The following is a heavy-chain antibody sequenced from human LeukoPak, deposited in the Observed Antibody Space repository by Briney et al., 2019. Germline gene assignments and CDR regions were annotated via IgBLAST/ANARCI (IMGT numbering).Heavy chain of an antibody. CDR2: MYHSGTT. CDR1: GGSMNTYY. V-gene: IGHV4-4*07. J-gene: IGHJ4*02. CDR3: ARERGHGYSYGLVLDS. D-gene: IGHD5-18*01. Sequence: SETLSLTCTVSGGSMNTYYWTWLRQPAGKRLEWLGRMYHSGTTNYNSPLYNPSLSSRVTMSVDGAKNQFSLRLKSVTTADTAIYFCARERGHGYSYGLVLDSWGQGSLVTVSS.